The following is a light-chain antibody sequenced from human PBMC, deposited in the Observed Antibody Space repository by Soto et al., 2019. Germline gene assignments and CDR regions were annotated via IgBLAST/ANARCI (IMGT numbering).Light chain of an antibody. CDR2: LNSDGSH. CDR1: SGHSSYA. Sequence: QSVLTQSPSASASLGASVKLTCTLSSGHSSYAIAWHQQQPGRGPRYLMKLNSDGSHNKGDGIPDRFSGSSSGAERYLTISSLQSEDEADYYCQTWVTGPPWVFGGGTKLTVL. J-gene: IGLJ3*02. CDR3: QTWVTGPPWV. V-gene: IGLV4-69*01.